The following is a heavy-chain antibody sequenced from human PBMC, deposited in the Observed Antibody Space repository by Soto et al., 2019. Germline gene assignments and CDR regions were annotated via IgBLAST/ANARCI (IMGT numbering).Heavy chain of an antibody. CDR2: IIPIFGTA. Sequence: QVQLVQSGAEVKKPGSSVKVSCKASGGTFSSYAISWVRQAPGQGLEWMGGIIPIFGTANYAQTFQGRVTIXAXEXXSTAYMGLSSLRSEDTAVYYCARESRYCSGGSCYFLPGIDYWGQGTLVTVSS. D-gene: IGHD2-15*01. J-gene: IGHJ4*02. CDR1: GGTFSSYA. V-gene: IGHV1-69*12. CDR3: ARESRYCSGGSCYFLPGIDY.